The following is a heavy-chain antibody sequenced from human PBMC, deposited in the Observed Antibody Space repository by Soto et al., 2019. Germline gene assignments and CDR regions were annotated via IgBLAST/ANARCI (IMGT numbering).Heavy chain of an antibody. CDR3: AKDSAGGITYYDFWSGPDAFDI. Sequence: GGSLRLSCAASGFTFSSYAMSWVRQAPGKGLEWVSAISGSGGSTYYADSVKGRFTISRDNSKNTLYLQMNSLRAEDTAVYYCAKDSAGGITYYDFWSGPDAFDIWGQGTMVTVSS. J-gene: IGHJ3*02. V-gene: IGHV3-23*01. CDR1: GFTFSSYA. CDR2: ISGSGGST. D-gene: IGHD3-3*01.